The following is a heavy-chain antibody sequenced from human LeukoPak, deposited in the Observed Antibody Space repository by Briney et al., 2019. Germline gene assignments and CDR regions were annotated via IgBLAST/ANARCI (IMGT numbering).Heavy chain of an antibody. CDR2: IIPIFGTA. D-gene: IGHD5-24*01. Sequence: SVKVSCKASGGTFSSYAISWVRQAPGQGLEWMGGIIPIFGTAHYAQKFQGRVTITTDESTSTAYMELSSLRSEDTAVYYCASSWDGYNSPFDYWGQGTLVTVSS. J-gene: IGHJ4*02. V-gene: IGHV1-69*05. CDR3: ASSWDGYNSPFDY. CDR1: GGTFSSYA.